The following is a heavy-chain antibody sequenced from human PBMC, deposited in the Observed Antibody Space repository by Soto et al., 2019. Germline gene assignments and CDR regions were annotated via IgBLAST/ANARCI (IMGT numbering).Heavy chain of an antibody. D-gene: IGHD4-17*01. Sequence: SETLSLTCTVSGGSISSSSYYWGWIRQPPGKGLEWIGSIYYSGSTYYNPSLKSRVTISVDTSKNQFSLKLSSVTAADTAVYYCARRYPVFDPHGDYYYFDYGGQGTLVT. CDR3: ARRYPVFDPHGDYYYFDY. V-gene: IGHV4-39*01. CDR1: GGSISSSSYY. CDR2: IYYSGST. J-gene: IGHJ4*02.